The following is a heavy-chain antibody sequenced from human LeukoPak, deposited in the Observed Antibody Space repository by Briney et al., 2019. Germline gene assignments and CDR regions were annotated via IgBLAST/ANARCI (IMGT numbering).Heavy chain of an antibody. V-gene: IGHV3-23*01. CDR3: AKSRYGDYLWYFDL. D-gene: IGHD4-17*01. Sequence: GGSLRLSCAASGFTFSSYAMSWVRQAPGKGLEWVSAISGSGGSTYYADSVKGRFTISRDNFKNTLYLQMNSLRAEDTAVYYCAKSRYGDYLWYFDLWGRGTLVTVSS. J-gene: IGHJ2*01. CDR2: ISGSGGST. CDR1: GFTFSSYA.